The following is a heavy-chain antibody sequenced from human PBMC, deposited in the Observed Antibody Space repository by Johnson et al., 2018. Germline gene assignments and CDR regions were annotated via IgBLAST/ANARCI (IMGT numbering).Heavy chain of an antibody. Sequence: VQLVESGGGVVQPGRSLRLSCTASGFTFSVYGMHWVRQATGRGLEWVAVIWHDGSNAGYAYSVKGRFIMSRDNSKNTLYLQMNSLRAEDTTVYYCARDFISKRDLDVWGQGTTVTVSS. CDR2: IWHDGSNA. D-gene: IGHD2/OR15-2a*01. V-gene: IGHV3-33*01. CDR3: ARDFISKRDLDV. J-gene: IGHJ6*02. CDR1: GFTFSVYG.